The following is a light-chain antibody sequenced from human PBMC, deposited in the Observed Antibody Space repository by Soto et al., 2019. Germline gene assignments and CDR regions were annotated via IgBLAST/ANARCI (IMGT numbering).Light chain of an antibody. J-gene: IGKJ2*01. CDR3: QQYGSSPTYT. V-gene: IGKV3-20*01. CDR2: GAS. Sequence: EIVLTQSPGTLSLSPGERATLSCRAGQSVSSTYLAWYQQKPGQAPRLLIYGASSRATGIPDRFSGSGSGTDFTLTISRLEPEDFAVYYCQQYGSSPTYTFGQGTKLEIQ. CDR1: QSVSSTY.